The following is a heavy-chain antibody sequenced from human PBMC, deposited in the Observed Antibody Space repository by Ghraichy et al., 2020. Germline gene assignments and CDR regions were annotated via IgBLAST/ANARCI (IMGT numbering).Heavy chain of an antibody. D-gene: IGHD3-22*01. CDR1: GFTFNNYA. CDR3: AKEGDMPWLYYYDSSGYFQF. CDR2: ISGSGATT. V-gene: IGHV3-23*01. J-gene: IGHJ4*02. Sequence: GGSLRLSCAASGFTFNNYAMNWVRQAPGKGLEWVSTISGSGATTYYADSVKGRFTISRDNSKNTLYLQMNSLRAEATAVYYCAKEGDMPWLYYYDSSGYFQFWGQGTPVTVSS.